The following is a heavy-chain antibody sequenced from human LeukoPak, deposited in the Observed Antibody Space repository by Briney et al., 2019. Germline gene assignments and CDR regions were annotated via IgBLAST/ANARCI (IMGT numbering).Heavy chain of an antibody. CDR2: INHNGST. Sequence: SQTLSLTCAVYGGSFSGYYWSWIRQPPGKGLEWVGEINHNGSTNYNPSFKSRVTISVDTSKNQFSLTLSSVTAADTAVQSRASRRIAAAGTGLPWGQGTLVTVSS. CDR3: ASRRIAAAGTGLP. J-gene: IGHJ5*02. CDR1: GGSFSGYY. V-gene: IGHV4-34*01. D-gene: IGHD6-13*01.